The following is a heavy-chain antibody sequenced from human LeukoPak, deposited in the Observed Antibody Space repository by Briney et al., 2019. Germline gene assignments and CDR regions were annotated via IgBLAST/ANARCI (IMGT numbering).Heavy chain of an antibody. V-gene: IGHV3-21*06. D-gene: IGHD1-26*01. CDR2: ITSSSSYI. CDR1: GFIFSRCN. Sequence: PGGSLRLSCAASGFIFSRCNVNCVRQAPGEGPEWVSSITSSSSYIYYADSVKGRFTISRDNAKNSLYLQMDSLRVEDTAVYYCARDPYSGSYGPYYYYYMDVWGKGTTVTISS. J-gene: IGHJ6*03. CDR3: ARDPYSGSYGPYYYYYMDV.